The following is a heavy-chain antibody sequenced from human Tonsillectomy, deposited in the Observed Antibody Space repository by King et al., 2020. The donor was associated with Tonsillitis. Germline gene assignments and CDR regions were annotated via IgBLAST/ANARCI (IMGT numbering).Heavy chain of an antibody. J-gene: IGHJ3*02. D-gene: IGHD3-22*01. CDR1: GDSISSGGYY. CDR3: AREAPLLWDYDNSASDVFAI. CDR2: IYYSGST. Sequence: QLQESGPGLVKPSQTLSLTCSVSGDSISSGGYYWSWIRQHPGKGLEWIGNIYYSGSTYYNPSLKSRGTISVDRSKNQFSLKLSSVTAADTAVYYCAREAPLLWDYDNSASDVFAIWGQGTMVTVSS. V-gene: IGHV4-31*03.